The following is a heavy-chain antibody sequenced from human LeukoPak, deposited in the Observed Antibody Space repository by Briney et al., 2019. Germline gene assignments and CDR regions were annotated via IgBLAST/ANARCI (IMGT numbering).Heavy chain of an antibody. Sequence: SETLSLTCAVYGGSFNDYYWSWIRQPPGKGLEWIGESYHSGSPNYNPSLKSRVTISADTSKNQFSLRLSSLTAADTAVYYCARREVEMDYSASGNWLDPWGQGTLVTVSS. CDR3: ARREVEMDYSASGNWLDP. V-gene: IGHV4-34*01. D-gene: IGHD3-10*01. CDR1: GGSFNDYY. CDR2: SYHSGSP. J-gene: IGHJ5*02.